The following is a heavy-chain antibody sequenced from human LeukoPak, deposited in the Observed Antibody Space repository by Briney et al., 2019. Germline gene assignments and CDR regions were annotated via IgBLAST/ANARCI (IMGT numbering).Heavy chain of an antibody. CDR3: AKGSYYDSSGSFYFDY. CDR2: ISGSGDNT. Sequence: GGSLRLSCAASGFTFSTYAMSWVRQAPGKGLEWVSGISGSGDNTYYADSVKGRFTISRDNSKNTLYVQVNSLGTEDTAAYYCAKGSYYDSSGSFYFDYWGQGTLVTVSS. D-gene: IGHD3-22*01. J-gene: IGHJ4*02. CDR1: GFTFSTYA. V-gene: IGHV3-23*01.